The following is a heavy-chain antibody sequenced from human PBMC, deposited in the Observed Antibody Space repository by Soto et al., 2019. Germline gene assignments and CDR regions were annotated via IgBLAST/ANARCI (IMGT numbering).Heavy chain of an antibody. Sequence: PSETLSLTCTVSGGSISSGDYYWSWIRQPPGKGLEWIGYIYYSGSTYYNPSLKSRVTISVDTSKNQFSLKLSSVTAADTAVYYCASWYYYDSSGYYSSFDYWGQGTLVTVSS. J-gene: IGHJ4*02. CDR2: IYYSGST. V-gene: IGHV4-30-4*01. CDR1: GGSISSGDYY. CDR3: ASWYYYDSSGYYSSFDY. D-gene: IGHD3-22*01.